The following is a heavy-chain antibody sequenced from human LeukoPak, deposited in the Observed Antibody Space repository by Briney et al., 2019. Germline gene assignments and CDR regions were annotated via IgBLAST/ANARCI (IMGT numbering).Heavy chain of an antibody. Sequence: GGSLRLSCAASGFTFSSYAMSWVRQAPGKGLEWVSAISGSGGSTYYADSVKGRFTISRDNSKNTLYLQMNSLRAEDTAVYYCAKDPNWNYDAVTYGMDVWGQGTTVTVSS. CDR1: GFTFSSYA. CDR3: AKDPNWNYDAVTYGMDV. J-gene: IGHJ6*02. V-gene: IGHV3-23*01. D-gene: IGHD1-7*01. CDR2: ISGSGGST.